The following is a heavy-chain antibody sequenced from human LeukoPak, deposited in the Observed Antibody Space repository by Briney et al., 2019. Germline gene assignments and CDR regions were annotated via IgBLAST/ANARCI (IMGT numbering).Heavy chain of an antibody. V-gene: IGHV3-74*01. J-gene: IGHJ4*02. CDR3: TANYNY. D-gene: IGHD3-10*01. CDR2: INSDESRT. Sequence: GGSLRLSCAASGFTFSTFWMHWVRQVPGKGLVWVSRINSDESRTNYADSVKGRFTISRDNAKNTLYLHMNSLRAEDTAVYYCTANYNYWGQGTLVTVSS. CDR1: GFTFSTFW.